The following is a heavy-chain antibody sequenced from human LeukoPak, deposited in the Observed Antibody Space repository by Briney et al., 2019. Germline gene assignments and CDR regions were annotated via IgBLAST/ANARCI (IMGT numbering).Heavy chain of an antibody. Sequence: GGSLRLSCAASGFTFSSYSMNWVRQAPGKGLEWVSSISSSSSYIYYADSVKGRFTISRDNAKNSLYLQMNSLRAEDTAVYYCAREEGGVPAASDYAFDIWGQGTMVTVSS. D-gene: IGHD2-2*01. V-gene: IGHV3-21*01. CDR3: AREEGGVPAASDYAFDI. CDR2: ISSSSSYI. CDR1: GFTFSSYS. J-gene: IGHJ3*02.